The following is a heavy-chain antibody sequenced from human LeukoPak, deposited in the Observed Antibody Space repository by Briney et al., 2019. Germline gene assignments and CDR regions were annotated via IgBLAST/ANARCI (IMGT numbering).Heavy chain of an antibody. CDR2: IYYSGST. CDR3: ARAQISSGSYYWFDP. D-gene: IGHD6-19*01. Sequence: NTSETLSLTCTVSGGSISSYYWSWIRQPPGKGLEWIGYIYYSGSTNYNPSLKSRVTISVDTSKNQFSLKLSSVTAADTAVYYCARAQISSGSYYWFDPWGQGTLVTVSS. CDR1: GGSISSYY. J-gene: IGHJ5*02. V-gene: IGHV4-59*01.